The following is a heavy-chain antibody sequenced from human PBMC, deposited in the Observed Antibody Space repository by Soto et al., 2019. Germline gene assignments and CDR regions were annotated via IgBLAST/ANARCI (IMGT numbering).Heavy chain of an antibody. V-gene: IGHV3-9*01. Sequence: GGSLRLSCAASGFTFDDYAMHWVRQAPGKGLEWVSGISWNSGSIGYADSVKGRFTISRDNAKNSLYLQMNSLRAEDTALYYCAKDNRETPVTTRFDYWGQGTLVTVSS. J-gene: IGHJ4*02. CDR3: AKDNRETPVTTRFDY. CDR1: GFTFDDYA. D-gene: IGHD4-17*01. CDR2: ISWNSGSI.